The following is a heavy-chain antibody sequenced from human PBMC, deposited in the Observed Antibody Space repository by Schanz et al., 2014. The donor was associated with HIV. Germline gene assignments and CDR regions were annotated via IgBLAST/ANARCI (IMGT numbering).Heavy chain of an antibody. D-gene: IGHD6-13*01. J-gene: IGHJ5*02. Sequence: QEQLVESGGGVVQPGRSLRLSCAASGFSFSSYGMHWVRQAPGKGLEWVAIIWYDGSNKYYSEYVKGRFTISRDKSKNTLYLEMNSLRPEDTAVYYCARGQPLVQRWFDPWGQGTLVTVSS. CDR1: GFSFSSYG. V-gene: IGHV3-33*01. CDR3: ARGQPLVQRWFDP. CDR2: IWYDGSNK.